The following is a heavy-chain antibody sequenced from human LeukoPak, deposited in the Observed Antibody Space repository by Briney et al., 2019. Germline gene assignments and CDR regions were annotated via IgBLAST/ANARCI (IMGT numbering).Heavy chain of an antibody. CDR1: GGTFNRYA. J-gene: IGHJ3*02. CDR3: ARQITMIEEGAFDI. Sequence: SVKVSCKASGGTFNRYAISWVRQAPGQGLEWMGGIIPIIGTVNYAQKFQGRVTITADESTSTAYMELSSLRSEDTAVYYCARQITMIEEGAFDIWGQGTMVPSLQ. D-gene: IGHD3-22*01. V-gene: IGHV1-69*13. CDR2: IIPIIGTV.